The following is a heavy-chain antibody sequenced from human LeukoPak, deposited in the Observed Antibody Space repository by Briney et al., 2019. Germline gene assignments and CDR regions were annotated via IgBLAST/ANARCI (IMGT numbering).Heavy chain of an antibody. J-gene: IGHJ3*02. V-gene: IGHV3-49*04. CDR2: IRSKAYGGTT. D-gene: IGHD3-10*01. CDR3: TRENGSGRLRAFDI. Sequence: GGFLRFSCTASGFTFGDYAMSWVRKAPGKGLDWVGFIRSKAYGGTTEYAASVKGRFTISRDDSESIAYLQMHSLKTEDTAVYYCTRENGSGRLRAFDIWGQGTMVTVSS. CDR1: GFTFGDYA.